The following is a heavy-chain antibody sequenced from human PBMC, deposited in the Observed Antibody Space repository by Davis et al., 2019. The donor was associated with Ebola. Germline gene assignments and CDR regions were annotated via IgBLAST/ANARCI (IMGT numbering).Heavy chain of an antibody. CDR2: INPHTGDT. Sequence: ASVKVSCKASGYTFTGYYMQWVRQAPGQGLEWMGWINPHTGDTNFGQRFQGRVTMTRDTSISTAYMELSRLRSDDTAVYYCARDLGVATTFDYWGQGTLVTVSS. CDR1: GYTFTGYY. D-gene: IGHD5-12*01. V-gene: IGHV1-2*02. CDR3: ARDLGVATTFDY. J-gene: IGHJ4*02.